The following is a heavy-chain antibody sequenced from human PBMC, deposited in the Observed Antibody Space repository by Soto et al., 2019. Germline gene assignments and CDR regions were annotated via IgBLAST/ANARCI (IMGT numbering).Heavy chain of an antibody. CDR2: IYYTGDT. J-gene: IGHJ3*02. CDR1: GGSLSSNY. CDR3: ARDLFIGVFDAFDI. Sequence: KSSETLSLTCTVSGGSLSSNYWSWIRQPPGKGLEWIGYIYYTGDTNYNPSLKSRVTISVDRSKNQFSLKLNSVTAADTAVYYCARDLFIGVFDAFDIWGQGTVVTVSS. V-gene: IGHV4-59*01. D-gene: IGHD2-21*01.